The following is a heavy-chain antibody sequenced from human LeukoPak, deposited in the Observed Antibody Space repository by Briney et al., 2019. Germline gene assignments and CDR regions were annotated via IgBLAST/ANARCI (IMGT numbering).Heavy chain of an antibody. V-gene: IGHV3-48*01. CDR3: ASGKYRYGDNWFDP. CDR2: ISSSSSTI. Sequence: PGGSLRLSCAVSGFTFSSCSMNWVRQAPGKGLEWVSYISSSSSTIYYADSVKGRFTISRDNSKNTLYLQMNSLRAEDTAVYFCASGKYRYGDNWFDPWGQGTLVTVSS. J-gene: IGHJ5*02. CDR1: GFTFSSCS. D-gene: IGHD5-18*01.